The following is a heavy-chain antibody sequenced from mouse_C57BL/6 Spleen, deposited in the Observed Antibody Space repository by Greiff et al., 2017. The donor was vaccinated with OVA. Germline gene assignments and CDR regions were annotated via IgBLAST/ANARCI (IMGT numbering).Heavy chain of an antibody. CDR1: GFTFSSYA. CDR2: ISDGGSYT. J-gene: IGHJ4*01. Sequence: EVKLVESGGGLVKHGGSLKLSCAASGFTFSSYAMSWVRQTPEKRLEWVATISDGGSYTYYPDNVKGRFTISRDNAKNNLYLQMSHLKSEDTAMYYCARDLYGYAMDYWGQGTSVTVSS. D-gene: IGHD1-1*01. V-gene: IGHV5-4*01. CDR3: ARDLYGYAMDY.